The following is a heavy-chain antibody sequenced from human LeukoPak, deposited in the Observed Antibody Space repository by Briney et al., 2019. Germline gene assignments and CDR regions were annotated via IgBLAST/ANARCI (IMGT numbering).Heavy chain of an antibody. CDR2: IKQDGSEK. CDR1: GFPFNSYG. CDR3: ARFRTGYHGLDV. D-gene: IGHD3-10*01. J-gene: IGHJ6*02. Sequence: GGSLRLSCAASGFPFNSYGMSWVRKAPGKGLEWVATIKQDGSEKYCVDSMQGRFTISRDNAKNSLYLQINSLRAEDTAVYFCARFRTGYHGLDVWGQGTTVTVSS. V-gene: IGHV3-7*04.